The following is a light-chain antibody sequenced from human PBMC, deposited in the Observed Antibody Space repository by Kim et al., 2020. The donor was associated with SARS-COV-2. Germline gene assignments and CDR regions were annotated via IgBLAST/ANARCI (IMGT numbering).Light chain of an antibody. CDR2: KAS. CDR1: QGISEW. V-gene: IGKV1-12*01. Sequence: AGGDKITSTSRAGQGISEWLAWYQQEPGRAPNLMIYKASRLQIWVASRFSGTWSGTDFTLTIRSLQPEDFAADYSQQDNSFPWTFGQGTGGDIK. J-gene: IGKJ1*01. CDR3: QQDNSFPWT.